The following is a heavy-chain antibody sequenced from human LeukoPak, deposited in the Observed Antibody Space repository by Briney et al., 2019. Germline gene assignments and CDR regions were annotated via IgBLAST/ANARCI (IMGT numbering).Heavy chain of an antibody. J-gene: IGHJ4*02. CDR1: GFTFSSYA. CDR3: ARDRLGDGYIREFDS. V-gene: IGHV3-30*04. D-gene: IGHD5-24*01. CDR2: ISYDGSNK. Sequence: PGGSLRLSCAASGFTFSSYAMHWVRQAPGKGLEWVAVISYDGSNKYYADSVKGRFTISRDNSKNTLYLQMNSLRAEDTAVYYCARDRLGDGYIREFDSWGQGTLVIVSS.